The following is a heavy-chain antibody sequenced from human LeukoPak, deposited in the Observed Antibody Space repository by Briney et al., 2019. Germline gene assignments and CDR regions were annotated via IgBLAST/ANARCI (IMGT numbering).Heavy chain of an antibody. J-gene: IGHJ4*02. CDR3: AKDQAAGAYYYDSSGSPVMGY. D-gene: IGHD3-22*01. CDR2: ISYDGSNK. Sequence: PGRSLRLSCAASGFTFSSYGMHWVRQAPGKGLEWVAVISYDGSNKYYADSVKGRFTISRDNSKNTLYLQMNSLRAEDTAVYYCAKDQAAGAYYYDSSGSPVMGYWGQGTLVTVSS. CDR1: GFTFSSYG. V-gene: IGHV3-30*18.